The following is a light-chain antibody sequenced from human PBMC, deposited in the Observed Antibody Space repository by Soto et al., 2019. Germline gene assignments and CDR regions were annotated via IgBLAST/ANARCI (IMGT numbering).Light chain of an antibody. V-gene: IGLV2-14*01. CDR1: SSDIGAYNY. Sequence: QSVLTQPASVSGSPGQSITISCAGTSSDIGAYNYVSWYQQHPGKAPKLMIFEVTNRPPGVSNRFSGSKSGNTASLTISGLQAQDEADYYCSSLTNADSHVFGTGTKVTVL. J-gene: IGLJ1*01. CDR2: EVT. CDR3: SSLTNADSHV.